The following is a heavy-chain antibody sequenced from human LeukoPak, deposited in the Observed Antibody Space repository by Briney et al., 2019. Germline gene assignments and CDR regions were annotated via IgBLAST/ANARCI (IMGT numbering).Heavy chain of an antibody. CDR1: GYSISSGYY. V-gene: IGHV4-61*01. D-gene: IGHD3-9*01. CDR2: IYYSGST. J-gene: IGHJ4*02. CDR3: ARERGGAISHYFDY. Sequence: SETLSLTCTVSGYSISSGYYWGWIRQPPGKGLEWIGYIYYSGSTNYNPSLKSRVTISVDTSKNQFSLKLSSVTAADTAVYYCARERGGAISHYFDYWGQGTLVTVSS.